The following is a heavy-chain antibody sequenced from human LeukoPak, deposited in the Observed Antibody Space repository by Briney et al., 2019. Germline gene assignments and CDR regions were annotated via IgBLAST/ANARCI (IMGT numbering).Heavy chain of an antibody. J-gene: IGHJ4*02. CDR2: I. Sequence: IYYTDSVKGRFTISRDNSKNTLYLQMNSLRAEDTAVYYCANHYMNYDFWSGYYGPDPSDYWGQGTLVTVSS. D-gene: IGHD3-3*01. CDR3: ANHYMNYDFWSGYYGPDPSDY. V-gene: IGHV3-23*01.